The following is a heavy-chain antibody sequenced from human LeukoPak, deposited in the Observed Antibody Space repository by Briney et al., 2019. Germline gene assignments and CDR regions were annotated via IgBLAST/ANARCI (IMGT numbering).Heavy chain of an antibody. J-gene: IGHJ5*02. CDR1: GFTFDDYA. CDR2: ISWNSGSI. D-gene: IGHD5-24*01. Sequence: GGSLRLSCAASGFTFDDYAMHWVRQAPGKGLEWVSGISWNSGSIGYADSVKGRFTISRDNAKNSPYLQMNSLRAEDTALYYCAKGDGFDPWGQGTLVTVSS. CDR3: AKGDGFDP. V-gene: IGHV3-9*01.